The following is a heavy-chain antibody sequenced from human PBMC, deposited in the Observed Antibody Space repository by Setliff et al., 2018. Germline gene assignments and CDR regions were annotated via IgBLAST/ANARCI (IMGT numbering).Heavy chain of an antibody. Sequence: SETLSLTCTASGGSISSGGYYWSWIRQHPGKGLEWIGYIYYSGSTYYNPSLKSRVTISVDTPKNQFSLRLSSVTAADTAVYYCARVPRLLSVRNAFDIWGQGTMVTVSS. J-gene: IGHJ3*02. CDR2: IYYSGST. CDR3: ARVPRLLSVRNAFDI. CDR1: GGSISSGGYY. D-gene: IGHD3-22*01. V-gene: IGHV4-31*03.